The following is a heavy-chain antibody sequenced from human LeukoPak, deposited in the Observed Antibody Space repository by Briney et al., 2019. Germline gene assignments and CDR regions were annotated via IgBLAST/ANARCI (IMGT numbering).Heavy chain of an antibody. CDR3: ARRRNWNDVLDS. V-gene: IGHV4-34*01. CDR1: GGSFSGFS. J-gene: IGHJ4*02. D-gene: IGHD1-1*01. Sequence: SETLSLTCAVYGGSFSGFSWSWLRQSPGKGLEWIGQINHGGDTNCNPSLKSRVTISVDTSKNQFSLKLSSVTAADTAVYYCARRRNWNDVLDSWGQGTLVTVSS. CDR2: INHGGDT.